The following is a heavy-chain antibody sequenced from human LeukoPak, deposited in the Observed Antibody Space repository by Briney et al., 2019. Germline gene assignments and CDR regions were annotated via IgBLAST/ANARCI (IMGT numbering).Heavy chain of an antibody. J-gene: IGHJ4*02. CDR2: IWYDGSNK. CDR1: GFTFSNYG. Sequence: GGSLRLSCAASGFTFSNYGMHWVRQAPGKGLAWVAVIWYDGSNKYYADSVKGRFTISRDNSKNTLYLQMNSLRAEDTAVYYCARDAFTRWYFDYWGQGTLVTVSS. D-gene: IGHD3-16*01. V-gene: IGHV3-33*01. CDR3: ARDAFTRWYFDY.